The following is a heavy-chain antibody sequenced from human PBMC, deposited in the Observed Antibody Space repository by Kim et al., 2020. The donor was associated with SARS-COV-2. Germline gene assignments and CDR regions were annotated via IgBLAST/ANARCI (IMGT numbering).Heavy chain of an antibody. CDR2: ISSSSSYI. Sequence: GGSLRLSCAASGFTFSSYSMNWVRQAPGKGLEWVSSISSSSSYIYYADSVKGRFTISRDNAKNSLYLQMNSLRAEDTAVYYCARGRKYSSGWGYYYYGMDVWGQGTTVTVSS. V-gene: IGHV3-21*01. CDR3: ARGRKYSSGWGYYYYGMDV. CDR1: GFTFSSYS. J-gene: IGHJ6*02. D-gene: IGHD6-19*01.